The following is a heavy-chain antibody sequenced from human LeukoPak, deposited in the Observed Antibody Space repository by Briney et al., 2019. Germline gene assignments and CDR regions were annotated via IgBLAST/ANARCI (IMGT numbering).Heavy chain of an antibody. CDR3: ARGYYYDSGRSYADQ. Sequence: GGSLRLSCTVSGFTVSSDSMSWVRQAPGKGLEWVSFIYSGGSTHYSDSVKGRFTISRDNSKNTLYLQMNSLRAEDTAVYYCARGYYYDSGRSYADQWGQGTLVTVSS. CDR2: IYSGGST. CDR1: GFTVSSDS. V-gene: IGHV3-53*01. D-gene: IGHD3-22*01. J-gene: IGHJ4*02.